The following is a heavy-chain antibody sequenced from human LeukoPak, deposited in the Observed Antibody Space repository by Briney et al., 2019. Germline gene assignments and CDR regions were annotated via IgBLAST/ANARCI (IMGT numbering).Heavy chain of an antibody. Sequence: KPSETLSLTCSVSGGSITSYYWSWIRQPPGKGLEWIGYIYYTGSTKSNPSLKSRVTISLDVSERQFSLKLSSVTAADTAIYYCAASYFYDGIRYFDYWGLGTLVTVSS. V-gene: IGHV4-59*08. J-gene: IGHJ4*02. CDR1: GGSITSYY. CDR3: AASYFYDGIRYFDY. D-gene: IGHD3-22*01. CDR2: IYYTGST.